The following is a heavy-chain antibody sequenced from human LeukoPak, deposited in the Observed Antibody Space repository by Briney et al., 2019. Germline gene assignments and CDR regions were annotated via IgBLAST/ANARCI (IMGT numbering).Heavy chain of an antibody. J-gene: IGHJ3*02. CDR2: ISTDGSVT. CDR1: GFTFSTYW. D-gene: IGHD2-15*01. V-gene: IGHV3-74*01. CDR3: AKGGYCSGGTCYKWNAFDM. Sequence: GGSLRLSCAASGFTFSTYWMHWVRRAPGKGLVWVSRISTDGSVTSYADSVKGRFTISRDNAKNSLYLQMNSLRAEDTAVYYCAKGGYCSGGTCYKWNAFDMWGQGTMVTVSS.